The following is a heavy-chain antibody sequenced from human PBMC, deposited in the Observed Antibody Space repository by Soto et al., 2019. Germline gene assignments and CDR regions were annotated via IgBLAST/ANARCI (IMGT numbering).Heavy chain of an antibody. Sequence: QVQLVQSGAEVKKPGASVKVSCKASGYTFTSYYMHWVRQAPGQGLEWMGIINPSGGSTSYAQKFQGRVTMTRDTSTSTVYMELSSLRSEDTAVYYCARDRQVLRIFGLDGNGMDVWGQGTTVTVSS. J-gene: IGHJ6*02. D-gene: IGHD3-3*01. CDR3: ARDRQVLRIFGLDGNGMDV. CDR2: INPSGGST. V-gene: IGHV1-46*01. CDR1: GYTFTSYY.